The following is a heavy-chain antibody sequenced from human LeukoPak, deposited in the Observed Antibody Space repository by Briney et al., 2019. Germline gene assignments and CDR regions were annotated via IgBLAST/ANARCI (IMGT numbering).Heavy chain of an antibody. D-gene: IGHD3-22*01. CDR2: INPSGGST. CDR1: GYTFTSYY. CDR3: ARDDGSYDSSGYHDY. V-gene: IGHV1-46*01. Sequence: GASVKVSCKASGYTFTSYYMHWVRQAPGQGLEWMGIINPSGGSTSYAQKFQGRVTMTRDTSTSTVYMELGSLRSEDTAVYYCARDDGSYDSSGYHDYWGQGTLVTVSS. J-gene: IGHJ4*02.